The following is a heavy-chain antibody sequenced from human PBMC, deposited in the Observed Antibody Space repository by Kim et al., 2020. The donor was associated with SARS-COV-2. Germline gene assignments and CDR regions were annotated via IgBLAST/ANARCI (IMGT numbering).Heavy chain of an antibody. Sequence: GGSLRLSCAGSGFTFSSYGMHWVRQAPGKGLEWVAVIWYDGSNKYYADSVKGRFTISRDNSKNTLYLQMNSLRAEDTAVYYCAREASYRIFDYWGQGTLVTVSS. CDR1: GFTFSSYG. V-gene: IGHV3-33*01. CDR3: AREASYRIFDY. D-gene: IGHD3-16*02. CDR2: IWYDGSNK. J-gene: IGHJ4*02.